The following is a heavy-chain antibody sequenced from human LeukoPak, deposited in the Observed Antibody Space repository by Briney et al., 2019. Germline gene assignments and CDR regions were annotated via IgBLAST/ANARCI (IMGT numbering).Heavy chain of an antibody. CDR3: ARRGTAMDFDY. V-gene: IGHV5-51*01. CDR1: GYSFTSYW. J-gene: IGHJ4*02. Sequence: GESLKISCKGSGYSFTSYWIAWVRQMPGKGLEWMGIIYPGVSDTRYSPSFHGQVTISADKSISTAYLQWSSLKASDTAMYYCARRGTAMDFDYWGQGTLVTVSS. CDR2: IYPGVSDT. D-gene: IGHD5-18*01.